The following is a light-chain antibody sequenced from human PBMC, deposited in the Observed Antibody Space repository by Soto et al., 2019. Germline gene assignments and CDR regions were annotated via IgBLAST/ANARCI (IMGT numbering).Light chain of an antibody. CDR3: SSYNRTCTCYV. CDR2: AVS. V-gene: IGLV2-14*01. Sequence: QSVLTQPASVSGSPGQPLTISYTGTSSGVGDYEYVSWYQQHPGKGPKLMIYAVSNRTSGVSNRFSGSKSGNTASLTISGLQDEDETEYFCSSYNRTCTCYVFGTGSTFT. CDR1: SSGVGDYEY. J-gene: IGLJ1*01.